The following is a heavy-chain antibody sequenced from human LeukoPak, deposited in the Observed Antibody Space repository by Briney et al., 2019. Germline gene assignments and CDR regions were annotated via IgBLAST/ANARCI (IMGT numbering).Heavy chain of an antibody. J-gene: IGHJ4*02. CDR2: ISAYNANT. Sequence: ASVKVSCKASGYTFTTFGLSWVRQAPGQGLEWMGWISAYNANTNYAPRLQGRVTMTTDTFTSTAYMELRSLRSDDTAVYYCTRDRLLDFSGSGNPTYFDYWGQGTLVTVSS. CDR1: GYTFTTFG. V-gene: IGHV1-18*01. D-gene: IGHD3-10*01. CDR3: TRDRLLDFSGSGNPTYFDY.